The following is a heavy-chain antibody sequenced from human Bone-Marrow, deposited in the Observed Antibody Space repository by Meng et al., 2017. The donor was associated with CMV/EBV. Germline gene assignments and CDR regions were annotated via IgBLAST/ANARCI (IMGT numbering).Heavy chain of an antibody. CDR2: INSDGSST. V-gene: IGHV3-74*01. CDR3: ARVYYDSSSYQGLYGMDV. J-gene: IGHJ6*02. CDR1: GFTFSSYW. Sequence: GESLKISCAASGFTFSSYWMHWVRQAPGKGLVWVSRINSDGSSTSYADSVKGRFTISRDNAKNTLYLQMNSLRAEDTAVYYCARVYYDSSSYQGLYGMDVWGQGTTVTVSS. D-gene: IGHD3-22*01.